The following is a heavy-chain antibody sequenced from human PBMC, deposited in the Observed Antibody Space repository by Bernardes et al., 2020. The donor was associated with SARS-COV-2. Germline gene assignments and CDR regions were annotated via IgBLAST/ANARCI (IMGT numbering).Heavy chain of an antibody. CDR2: IYPGDSDT. CDR3: ARHGIYGSGTKGYWFDP. CDR1: GYSFTSYW. D-gene: IGHD3-10*01. Sequence: GASLKISCKGSGYSFTSYWIGWVRQMPGKGLEWMGIIYPGDSDTRYSPSFQGQVTISADKSISTAYLQWSSLKASDTAMYYCARHGIYGSGTKGYWFDPWGQGTLVTVSS. V-gene: IGHV5-51*01. J-gene: IGHJ5*02.